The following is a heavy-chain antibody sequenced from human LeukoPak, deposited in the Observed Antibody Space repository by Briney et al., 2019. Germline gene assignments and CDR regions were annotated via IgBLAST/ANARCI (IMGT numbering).Heavy chain of an antibody. V-gene: IGHV4-39*07. CDR3: ARGPIVVVITRIVGSPTYYFDY. J-gene: IGHJ4*02. CDR1: GGSISSYY. Sequence: SETLSLTCTVSGGSISSYYWGWIRQPPGKGLEWIGSIYYSGSTYYNPSLKSRVTISVDTSKNQFSLKLSSVTAADTAVYYCARGPIVVVITRIVGSPTYYFDYWGQGTLVTVSS. D-gene: IGHD3-22*01. CDR2: IYYSGST.